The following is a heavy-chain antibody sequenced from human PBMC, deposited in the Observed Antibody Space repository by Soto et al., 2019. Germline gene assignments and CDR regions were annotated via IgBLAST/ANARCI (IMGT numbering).Heavy chain of an antibody. D-gene: IGHD3-22*01. V-gene: IGHV4-34*01. J-gene: IGHJ4*02. CDR1: GGSFSGYY. CDR2: INHSGST. CDR3: ARQGFDSSGYCLDY. Sequence: SETLSLTCAVYGGSFSGYYWSWIRQPPGKGLEWIGEINHSGSTNYNPSLKSRVTISVDTSKNQFSLKLSSVTAADTAVYYCARQGFDSSGYCLDYWGQGTLVTVSS.